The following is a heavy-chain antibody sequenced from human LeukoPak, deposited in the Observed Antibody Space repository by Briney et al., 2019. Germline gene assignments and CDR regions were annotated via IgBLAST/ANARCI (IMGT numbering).Heavy chain of an antibody. Sequence: GRSLRLSCAASGFTFSSDAMHWVRQAPGKGLEWVAVISYDGSNKYYADSVKGRFTISRDNSKNTLYLQMNSLRAEDTAVYYCARSLVTTIDYWGQGTLVTVSS. D-gene: IGHD4-11*01. CDR2: ISYDGSNK. J-gene: IGHJ4*02. V-gene: IGHV3-30*04. CDR1: GFTFSSDA. CDR3: ARSLVTTIDY.